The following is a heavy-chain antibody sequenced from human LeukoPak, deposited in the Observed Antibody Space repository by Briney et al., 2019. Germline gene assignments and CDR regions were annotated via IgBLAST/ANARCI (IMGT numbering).Heavy chain of an antibody. CDR3: ARSGNSDGHFDY. V-gene: IGHV5-51*01. CDR1: GDRFSIYW. D-gene: IGHD4-23*01. CDR2: IFPGDSDT. J-gene: IGHJ4*02. Sequence: GESLKISCEGSGDRFSIYWIGWVRQMPGKGRVWMGTIFPGDSDTIYSPSFQDQVTISADESITTAYLQWSSLKASDTAMYFCARSGNSDGHFDYWGQGTLVTVSS.